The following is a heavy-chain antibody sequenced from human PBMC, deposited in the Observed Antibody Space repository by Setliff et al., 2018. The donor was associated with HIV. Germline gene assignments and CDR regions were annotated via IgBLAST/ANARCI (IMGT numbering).Heavy chain of an antibody. CDR1: GDPIFIGGYY. V-gene: IGHV4-31*02. Sequence: PSETLSLTCTVSGDPIFIGGYYWSWIRQHPGGGLEWIGYIYHTGKTYYHPSLQSRIIMSLDMSQNQFSLKLSSVTAADTAVYYCAKEGNSVDNWLDPWGPGTLVTVSS. CDR2: IYHTGKT. CDR3: AKEGNSVDNWLDP. J-gene: IGHJ5*02. D-gene: IGHD1-26*01.